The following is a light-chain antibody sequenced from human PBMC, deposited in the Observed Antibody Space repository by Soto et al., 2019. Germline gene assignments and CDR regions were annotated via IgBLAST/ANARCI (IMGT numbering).Light chain of an antibody. CDR3: QSYDSSLSGWKV. V-gene: IGLV1-40*01. CDR2: GNS. Sequence: QSVLTQPASVSGSPGQSITISCTGTSTDVGDSNHVSWYQHHPGTAPKLLIYGNSNRPSGVPDRFSGSKSGTSASLAITGLQAEDEADYYCQSYDSSLSGWKVFGGGTQLTVL. J-gene: IGLJ2*01. CDR1: STDVGDSNH.